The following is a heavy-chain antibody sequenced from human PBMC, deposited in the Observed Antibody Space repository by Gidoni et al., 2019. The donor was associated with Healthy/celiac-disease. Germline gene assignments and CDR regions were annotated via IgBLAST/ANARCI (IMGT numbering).Heavy chain of an antibody. Sequence: QLQLQESGPGLVKPSETLSLTCTVSGGSISSSSYYWGWIRQPPGKGLEWIGSIYYSGSTYYNPSLKSRVTISVDTSKNQFSLKLSSVTAADTAVYYCARLLYYYDSSGSMFDYWGQGTLVTVSS. D-gene: IGHD3-22*01. CDR3: ARLLYYYDSSGSMFDY. CDR2: IYYSGST. CDR1: GGSISSSSYY. V-gene: IGHV4-39*01. J-gene: IGHJ4*02.